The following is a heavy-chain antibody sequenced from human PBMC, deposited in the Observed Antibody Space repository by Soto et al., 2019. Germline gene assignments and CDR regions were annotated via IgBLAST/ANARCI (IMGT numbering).Heavy chain of an antibody. CDR3: ARSNIWWGRYFDY. Sequence: QVQLQESGPGLVKPSETLYLSCAVSGGSISSYYWSWIRQPPGKGLEWIGYIYYSGSTNYNPSLKSRVTISVDTSKNQFSLKLSSVTAAATAVYYCARSNIWWGRYFDYWGQGTLVTVSS. V-gene: IGHV4-59*08. CDR1: GGSISSYY. D-gene: IGHD2-21*01. CDR2: IYYSGST. J-gene: IGHJ4*02.